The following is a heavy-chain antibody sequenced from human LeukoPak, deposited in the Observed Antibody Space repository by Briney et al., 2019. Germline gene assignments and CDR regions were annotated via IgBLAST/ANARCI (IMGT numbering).Heavy chain of an antibody. J-gene: IGHJ4*02. CDR2: FDPEDGET. CDR1: GYTLTELS. D-gene: IGHD7-27*01. V-gene: IGHV1-24*01. CDR3: ATYLAGKGTGAFDY. Sequence: GASVKVSCKVSGYTLTELSMHWVRQAPGKGLEWMGGFDPEDGETIYAQKFQGRVTMTEDTSTDTAYMGLSSLRSEDTAVYYCATYLAGKGTGAFDYWGQGTLVTVSS.